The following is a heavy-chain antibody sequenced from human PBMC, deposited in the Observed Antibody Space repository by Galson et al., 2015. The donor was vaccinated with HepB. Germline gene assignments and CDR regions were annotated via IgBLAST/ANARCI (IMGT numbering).Heavy chain of an antibody. D-gene: IGHD4-17*01. CDR3: ASLDTTVTTDDY. V-gene: IGHV4-34*01. J-gene: IGHJ4*02. CDR1: GGSFSGYY. CDR2: INHSGST. Sequence: ETLSLTCAVYGGSFSGYYWSWIRQPPGKGLEWIGEINHSGSTNYNPSLKSRVTISVDTSKNQFSLKLSSVTAADTAVYYCASLDTTVTTDDYWGQGTLVTVSS.